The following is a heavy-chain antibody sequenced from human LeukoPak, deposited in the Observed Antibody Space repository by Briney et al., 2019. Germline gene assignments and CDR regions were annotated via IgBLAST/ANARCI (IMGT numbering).Heavy chain of an antibody. CDR2: INHSGST. D-gene: IGHD2-2*01. J-gene: IGHJ5*02. CDR3: ARRGAEYCSSTSCCNWFDP. Sequence: SETLSLTCAVYGGSFSGYYWSWIRQPPGKGLVWIGEINHSGSTNYNPSLKSRVTISVDTSKNQFSLKLSSVTAADTAVYYCARRGAEYCSSTSCCNWFDPWGQGTLVTVSS. V-gene: IGHV4-34*01. CDR1: GGSFSGYY.